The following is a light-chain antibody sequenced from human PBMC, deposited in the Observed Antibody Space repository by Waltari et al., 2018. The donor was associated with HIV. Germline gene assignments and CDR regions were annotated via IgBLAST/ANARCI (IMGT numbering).Light chain of an antibody. CDR1: QSVLYSSNNKNY. CDR3: QQYYSLPTT. CDR2: WSS. V-gene: IGKV4-1*01. J-gene: IGKJ4*01. Sequence: DIVMTQSPDSLAVSLGERATINCKSSQSVLYSSNNKNYLAWYQQKPGKPPRVLIYWSSTRAGGVPDRFSGSGSGTDFSLTISGLQADDVALYYCQQYYSLPTTFGGGTKVEIK.